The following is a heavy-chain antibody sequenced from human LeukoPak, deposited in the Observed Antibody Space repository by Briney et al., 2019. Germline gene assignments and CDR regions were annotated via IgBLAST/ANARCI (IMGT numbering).Heavy chain of an antibody. CDR2: IKHSGRT. D-gene: IGHD3-10*01. J-gene: IGHJ5*02. CDR3: ARAYLRPAYMVRGVVGVRYWFDP. CDR1: GGSFSGYY. V-gene: IGHV4-34*01. Sequence: SDTLSLTRAVYGGSFSGYYWSWIRQPPGKGLEWMGEIKHSGRTKYHPSLKSRVTISVDTSKNQFTLKLSSVTAADTAVYYCARAYLRPAYMVRGVVGVRYWFDPGGQGTLVTVSS.